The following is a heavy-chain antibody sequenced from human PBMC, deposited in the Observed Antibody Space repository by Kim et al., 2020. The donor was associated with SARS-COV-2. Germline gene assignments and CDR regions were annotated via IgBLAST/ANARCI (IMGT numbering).Heavy chain of an antibody. V-gene: IGHV4-31*03. D-gene: IGHD6-13*01. Sequence: SETLSLTCTVSGGSISSGGYYWSWIRQHPGKGLEWIGYIYYSGSTYYNPSLKSRVTISVDTSKNQFSLKLSSVTAADTAVYYCASGAEIISSWYGGLYYDGMDVGGQGTAVTLSS. CDR1: GGSISSGGYY. CDR2: IYYSGST. J-gene: IGHJ6*02. CDR3: ASGAEIISSWYGGLYYDGMDV.